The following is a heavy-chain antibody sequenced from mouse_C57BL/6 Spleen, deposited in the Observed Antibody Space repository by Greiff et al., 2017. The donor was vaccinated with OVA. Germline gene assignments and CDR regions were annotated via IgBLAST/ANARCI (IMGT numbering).Heavy chain of an antibody. J-gene: IGHJ4*01. Sequence: EVQRVESGGGLVKPGGSLKLSCAASGFTFSSYTMSWVRQTPEKRLEWVATISGGGGNTYYPDSVKGRFTISRDNAKNTLYLHMSSLRSEDTALYYCARQGDGLYYYAMDYWGQGTSVTVSS. V-gene: IGHV5-9*01. CDR2: ISGGGGNT. CDR1: GFTFSSYT. CDR3: ARQGDGLYYYAMDY. D-gene: IGHD2-3*01.